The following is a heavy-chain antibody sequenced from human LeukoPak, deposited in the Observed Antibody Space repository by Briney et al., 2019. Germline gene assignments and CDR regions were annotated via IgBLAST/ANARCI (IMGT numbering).Heavy chain of an antibody. CDR1: GGSFTSSE. D-gene: IGHD1-20*01. V-gene: IGHV1-69*04. Sequence: SVKVSCKASGGSFTSSEISWVRQAPGQGLQWMGRLIPNLAVANYAQRFQGRVTITADKSTTTAYMELSRLKSEDTAVYYCASCGSHNCLSFDFWGQGTLVTVSS. J-gene: IGHJ4*02. CDR3: ASCGSHNCLSFDF. CDR2: LIPNLAVA.